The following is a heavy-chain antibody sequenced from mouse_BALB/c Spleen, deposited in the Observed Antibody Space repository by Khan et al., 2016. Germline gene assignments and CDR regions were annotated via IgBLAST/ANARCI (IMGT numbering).Heavy chain of an antibody. CDR1: GYTFTNYG. V-gene: IGHV9-3-1*01. J-gene: IGHJ2*01. Sequence: QIQLVQSGPELKKPGETVKISCKASGYTFTNYGMNWVKQAPGKGLKWMAWINTYTGEPTYADDFKGRFAFSLETSASTASLQINNLKNEDTATYFCARGIYYHYDSYFDYWGQGTTLTVSS. D-gene: IGHD2-4*01. CDR3: ARGIYYHYDSYFDY. CDR2: INTYTGEP.